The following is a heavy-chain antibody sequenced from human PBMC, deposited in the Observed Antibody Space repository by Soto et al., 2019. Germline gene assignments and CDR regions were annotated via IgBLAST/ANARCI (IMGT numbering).Heavy chain of an antibody. CDR2: VFHSGTT. V-gene: IGHV4-38-2*02. CDR3: ARDFGHLHDFWIGPDY. CDR1: GYSINSGYY. Sequence: SETLSLTCGVSGYSINSGYYWGWIRQPPGKGLEWIGSVFHSGTTYQNPSLKTRATISVDTSRNQFSLELSSVTAADTAVYYCARDFGHLHDFWIGPDYWGQGILVTVSS. J-gene: IGHJ4*02. D-gene: IGHD3-3*01.